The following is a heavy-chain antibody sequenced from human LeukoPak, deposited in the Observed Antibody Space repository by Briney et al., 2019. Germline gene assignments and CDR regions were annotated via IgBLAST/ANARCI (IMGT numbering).Heavy chain of an antibody. CDR2: ISSSGSTI. D-gene: IGHD4-23*01. CDR1: GFTFSDYY. J-gene: IGHJ4*02. V-gene: IGHV3-11*04. Sequence: PGGSLRLSCAASGFTFSDYYMSWIRQAPGKGLEWVSYISSSGSTIYYADSVKGRFTISRDNAKNSLFLQMNSLRDEDTAVYYCAREISTVVTWNDIDSWGQGTLVTVSS. CDR3: AREISTVVTWNDIDS.